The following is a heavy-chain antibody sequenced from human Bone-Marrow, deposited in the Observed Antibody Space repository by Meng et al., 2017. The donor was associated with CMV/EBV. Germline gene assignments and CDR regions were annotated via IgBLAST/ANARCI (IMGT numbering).Heavy chain of an antibody. CDR1: GRSISSSSYY. CDR2: IYYSGTT. Sequence: ATLSLTRTVSGRSISSSSYYWGWIRQPPGKGLEWIGSIYYSGTTYYNSSLKSRVTMSVDTSKNQFSLKLNSVTAADTAVYYCAKEIQIGADYWGQGTLVTVSS. CDR3: AKEIQIGADY. V-gene: IGHV4-39*07. D-gene: IGHD2/OR15-2a*01. J-gene: IGHJ4*02.